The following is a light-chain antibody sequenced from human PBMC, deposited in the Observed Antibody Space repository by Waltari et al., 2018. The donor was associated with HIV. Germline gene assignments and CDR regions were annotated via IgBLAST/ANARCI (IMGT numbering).Light chain of an antibody. CDR3: QAWVTSTVV. Sequence: SYELTQPPSVSVSPGQTASITCSGDKLEDKYICWYQQKPGQSPVLVIFQDNKRPSGIPERFSASNSGNTATLTISGTQAIDEADYYCQAWVTSTVVFGGGTKLTVL. J-gene: IGLJ2*01. CDR2: QDN. CDR1: KLEDKY. V-gene: IGLV3-1*01.